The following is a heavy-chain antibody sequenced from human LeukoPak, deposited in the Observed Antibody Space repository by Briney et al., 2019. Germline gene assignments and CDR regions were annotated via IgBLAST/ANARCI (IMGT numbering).Heavy chain of an antibody. CDR1: GGSISSYY. V-gene: IGHV4-59*01. Sequence: SETLSLTCTVSGGSISSYYWSWIRQPPGQGLGWLASIYYSGTPTYNPSLNRRGTISIDTSKNQFSLKLRSVTAADTATYFCARESNWVFDYWGQGARVTVSS. CDR2: IYYSGTP. J-gene: IGHJ4*02. D-gene: IGHD7-27*01. CDR3: ARESNWVFDY.